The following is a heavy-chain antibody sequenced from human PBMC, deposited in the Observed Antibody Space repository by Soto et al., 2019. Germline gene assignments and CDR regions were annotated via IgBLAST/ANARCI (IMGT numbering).Heavy chain of an antibody. D-gene: IGHD3-9*01. CDR3: ARDTSPYYDTPYGMDV. V-gene: IGHV1-69*08. J-gene: IGHJ6*02. CDR1: GGTFSSYT. CDR2: IIPILGIA. Sequence: QVQLVQSGAEVKKPGSSVKVSCKASGGTFSSYTISWVRQAPGQGLEWMGRIIPILGIANYAQKFQGRVTITADKSTSTDYMELSSLRSEDTAVYYCARDTSPYYDTPYGMDVWGQGTTVTVSS.